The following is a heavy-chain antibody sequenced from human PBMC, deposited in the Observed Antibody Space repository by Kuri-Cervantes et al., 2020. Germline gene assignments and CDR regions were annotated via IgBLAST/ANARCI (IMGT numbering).Heavy chain of an antibody. CDR1: TFDDYA. V-gene: IGHV4-30-2*01. J-gene: IGHJ3*02. CDR3: ARGATMIVVGPPPGAFDI. CDR2: IYHSGST. Sequence: TFDDYAMHWVRQAPGKGLEWIGYIYHSGSTYYNPSLKSRVTISVDRSKNQFSLKLSSVTAADTAVYYCARGATMIVVGPPPGAFDIWGQGTMVPVSS. D-gene: IGHD3-22*01.